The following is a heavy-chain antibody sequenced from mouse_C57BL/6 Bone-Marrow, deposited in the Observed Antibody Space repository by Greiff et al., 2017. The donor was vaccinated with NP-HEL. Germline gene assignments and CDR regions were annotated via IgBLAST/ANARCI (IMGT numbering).Heavy chain of an antibody. CDR3: ARSSDYYGSSYSY. CDR1: GFNIKNTY. Sequence: VHVKQSVAELVRPGASVKLSCTASGFNIKNTYMHWVKQRPEQGLEWIGRIDPANGNTKYAPKFQGKATITADTSSNTAYLQLSSLTSEDTAIYYCARSSDYYGSSYSYWGQGTTLTVSS. J-gene: IGHJ2*01. CDR2: IDPANGNT. D-gene: IGHD1-1*01. V-gene: IGHV14-3*01.